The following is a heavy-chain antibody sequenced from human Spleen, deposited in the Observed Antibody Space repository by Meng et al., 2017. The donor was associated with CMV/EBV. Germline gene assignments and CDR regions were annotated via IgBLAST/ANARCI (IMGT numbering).Heavy chain of an antibody. J-gene: IGHJ1*01. CDR2: INPKSGNT. CDR1: GGTFSSHA. Sequence: ASVKVSCKASGGTFSSHAISWVRQAPGQGLEWMGWINPKSGNTNYAQKFQGRVTMSRDTSISTAYLEVSRLRSDDAAMYYCARDLSSRIAAAEYFQHWGQGTLVTVSS. V-gene: IGHV1-2*02. CDR3: ARDLSSRIAAAEYFQH. D-gene: IGHD6-13*01.